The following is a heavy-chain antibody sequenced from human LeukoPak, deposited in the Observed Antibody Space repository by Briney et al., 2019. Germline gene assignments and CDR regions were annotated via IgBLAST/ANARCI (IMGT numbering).Heavy chain of an antibody. CDR2: IYYSGST. Sequence: SETLSLTCTVSGGSISSYYWSWTRQPPGKGLEWIGYIYYSGSTNYNSSLKSRVTISVDTSKNQVSLKLSSVTAADTAVYYCAIRYSGSYNDYWGQGTLVTVSS. J-gene: IGHJ4*02. V-gene: IGHV4-59*01. CDR1: GGSISSYY. CDR3: AIRYSGSYNDY. D-gene: IGHD1-26*01.